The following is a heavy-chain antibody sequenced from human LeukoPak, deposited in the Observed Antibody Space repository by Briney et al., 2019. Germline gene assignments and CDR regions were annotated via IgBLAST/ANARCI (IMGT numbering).Heavy chain of an antibody. CDR3: AGAGFYYYGLDV. CDR2: LNPNSGDA. Sequence: ASVKVSCKAYGYTFTGYYIHWVRQAPGQGLEWMGMLNPNSGDANYAQKFQGRVTMTRDTSISTAYMELSRLRSDDTAVYYCAGAGFYYYGLDVWGQGTTATVSS. V-gene: IGHV1-2*02. CDR1: GYTFTGYY. J-gene: IGHJ6*02.